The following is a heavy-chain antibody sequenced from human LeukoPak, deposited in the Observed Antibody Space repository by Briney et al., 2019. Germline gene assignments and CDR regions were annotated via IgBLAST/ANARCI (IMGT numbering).Heavy chain of an antibody. Sequence: GASVKVSCKASGGTFSSYTISRVRQAPGQGLEWMGGIIPILGIANYAQKFRGRVTITADKSTSTAYMELSSPRSEDTAVYYCASALHGWPICGGDCYLGSPRRWGQGTLVTVSS. V-gene: IGHV1-69*10. D-gene: IGHD2-21*01. CDR2: IIPILGIA. CDR3: ASALHGWPICGGDCYLGSPRR. J-gene: IGHJ4*02. CDR1: GGTFSSYT.